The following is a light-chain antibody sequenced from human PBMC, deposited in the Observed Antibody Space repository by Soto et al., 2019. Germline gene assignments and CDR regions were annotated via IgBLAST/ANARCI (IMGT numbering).Light chain of an antibody. CDR1: SSDVGGYNY. CDR2: DVS. J-gene: IGLJ2*01. CDR3: CSHAGSFTMV. V-gene: IGLV2-11*01. Sequence: QSALTQPRSVSGSPGQSVTISCTGTSSDVGGYNYVSWYQKYPGKAPRLMIYDVSKRPSGVPDRFSDSKSGNTASLTISGLQAEDEADYYCCSHAGSFTMVFGGGTKVTVL.